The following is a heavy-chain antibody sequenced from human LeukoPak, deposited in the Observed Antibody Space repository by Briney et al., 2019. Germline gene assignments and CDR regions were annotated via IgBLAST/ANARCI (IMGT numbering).Heavy chain of an antibody. Sequence: GGSLRLSCVASGFTFSTYSMTWVRQAPGKGLEWVSSISSSSSYIYYADSVKGRFTISRDNAKNSLYLQMNSLRAEDTAVYYCARDRRGYSGFPADYWGQGTLVTVSS. V-gene: IGHV3-21*01. CDR2: ISSSSSYI. J-gene: IGHJ4*02. D-gene: IGHD5-12*01. CDR1: GFTFSTYS. CDR3: ARDRRGYSGFPADY.